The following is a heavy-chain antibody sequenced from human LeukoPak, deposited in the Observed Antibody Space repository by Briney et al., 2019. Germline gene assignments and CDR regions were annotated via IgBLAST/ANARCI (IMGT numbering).Heavy chain of an antibody. CDR3: AGSSRKYYFEY. D-gene: IGHD6-13*01. J-gene: IGHJ4*02. CDR1: GFTVSSTY. Sequence: GESLRLTCAASGFTVSSTYMSWVRQAPGKGLEWVSVIYSGGNIYYIDSVKGRFTISRDTSKNTLFLQVNSLRVEDTAMYYCAGSSRKYYFEYWGQGTLVTVSS. CDR2: IYSGGNI. V-gene: IGHV3-53*01.